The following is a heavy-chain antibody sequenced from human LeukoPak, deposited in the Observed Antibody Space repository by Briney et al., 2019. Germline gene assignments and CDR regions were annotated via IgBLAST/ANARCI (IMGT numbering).Heavy chain of an antibody. CDR2: ISGGGGST. D-gene: IGHD3-16*01. Sequence: PGGSLRLSCAASGFTFSSYGMSWVRQAPGKGLEWVSAISGGGGSTYYADSVKGRFTISRDNSKNTLNLQMNSLRAEDTAVYYCAKDLYDGGSAGYMDVWGKGTTVTISS. CDR3: AKDLYDGGSAGYMDV. CDR1: GFTFSSYG. V-gene: IGHV3-23*01. J-gene: IGHJ6*03.